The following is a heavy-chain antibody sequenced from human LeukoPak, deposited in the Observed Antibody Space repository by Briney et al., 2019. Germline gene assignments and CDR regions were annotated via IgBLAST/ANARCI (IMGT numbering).Heavy chain of an antibody. V-gene: IGHV1-8*01. CDR2: MNPTSGKA. Sequence: ASVKVSCKASGYTFTNYDVNWVRQATGQGLEWMGWMNPTSGKAGFAQRFQGRVSMTRNISISTAYMELSSLRSEDTAVYYCARGLRVGYSYGWYWFDPWGQGTLVTVSS. CDR3: ARGLRVGYSYGWYWFDP. CDR1: GYTFTNYD. J-gene: IGHJ5*02. D-gene: IGHD5-18*01.